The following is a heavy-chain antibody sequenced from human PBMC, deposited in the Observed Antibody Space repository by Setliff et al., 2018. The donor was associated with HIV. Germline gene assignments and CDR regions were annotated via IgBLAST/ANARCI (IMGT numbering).Heavy chain of an antibody. CDR1: GGSISSISYY. D-gene: IGHD3-3*01. Sequence: PSETLSLTCSVSGGSISSISYYWGWIRQPPGKGMEWIGSIYYSGSTYYNPSLKGRVTISVDTSKNQFSLKLSSVTAADTAVYYCARANFWSGYYGYWGQGTLVTVSS. J-gene: IGHJ4*02. V-gene: IGHV4-39*07. CDR3: ARANFWSGYYGY. CDR2: IYYSGST.